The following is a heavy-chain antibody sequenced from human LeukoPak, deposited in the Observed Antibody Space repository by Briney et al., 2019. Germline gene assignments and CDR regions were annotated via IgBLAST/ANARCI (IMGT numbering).Heavy chain of an antibody. CDR3: AKATSSTWYNYDY. J-gene: IGHJ4*02. D-gene: IGHD6-13*01. V-gene: IGHV3-23*01. CDR1: GFTFSSYA. Sequence: GGTLRLSCAASGFTFSSYAMSWVRQAPGKGLEWVSAISGGGFNTYSADSVKGRFTISRDGSKNTLFLQMNSLRAEDTALYYCAKATSSTWYNYDYWGQGTLVTVSS. CDR2: ISGGGFNT.